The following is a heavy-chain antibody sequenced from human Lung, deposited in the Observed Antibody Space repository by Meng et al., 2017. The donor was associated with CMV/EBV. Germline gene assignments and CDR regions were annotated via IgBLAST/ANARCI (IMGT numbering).Heavy chain of an antibody. Sequence: EXXTISCAVYGGSFSTYYWTWIRQSPGKGLTWIGEIDHNGSPNYSPSLKSRVTMSVDTSNTHFSLKLTSVTAADSGVYYCTRGPMRSWFDPWGQGTLVTVSS. CDR3: TRGPMRSWFDP. CDR2: IDHNGSP. CDR1: GGSFSTYY. J-gene: IGHJ5*02. V-gene: IGHV4-34*01.